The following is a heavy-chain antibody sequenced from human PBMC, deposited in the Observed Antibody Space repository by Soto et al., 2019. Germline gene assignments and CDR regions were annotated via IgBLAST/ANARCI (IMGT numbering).Heavy chain of an antibody. CDR3: AKEYSGSNPYYYYGMDV. V-gene: IGHV3-30*18. D-gene: IGHD1-26*01. CDR1: GFTFSSYG. CDR2: ISYDGSNK. J-gene: IGHJ6*02. Sequence: QPGGSLRLSCAASGFTFSSYGMHWVRQAPGKGLEWVVVISYDGSNKYYADSVKGRFTISRDNSKNTLYLQMNSLRAEDTAVYYCAKEYSGSNPYYYYGMDVRGQGTTVTVSS.